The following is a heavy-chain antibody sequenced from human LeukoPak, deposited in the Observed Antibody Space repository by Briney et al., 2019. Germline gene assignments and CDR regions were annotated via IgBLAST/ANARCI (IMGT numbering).Heavy chain of an antibody. CDR3: AKDPTHYRVWDDYDSTVLSY. CDR2: ISNSDYNT. CDR1: GFTVSSNS. Sequence: PPGGSLRLSCTVSGFTVSSNSMSWVRQAPGKGLEWVSTISNSDYNTYYTDSVKGRFTISRDNSKNTLYLQMNSLRAADTAVYYCAKDPTHYRVWDDYDSTVLSYWGQGTLVTVSS. V-gene: IGHV3-53*05. D-gene: IGHD3-22*01. J-gene: IGHJ4*02.